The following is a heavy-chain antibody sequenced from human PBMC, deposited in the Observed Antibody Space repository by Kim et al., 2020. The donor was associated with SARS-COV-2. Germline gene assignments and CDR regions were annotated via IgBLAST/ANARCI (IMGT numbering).Heavy chain of an antibody. D-gene: IGHD3-10*01. CDR1: GGSISSSSYY. CDR3: ASRMVRGVTPFGY. Sequence: SETLSLTCTVSGGSISSSSYYWGWIRQPPGKGLEWIGSIYYSGSTYYNPSLKSRVTISVDTSKNQFSLKLSSVTAADTAVYYCASRMVRGVTPFGYWGQG. CDR2: IYYSGST. V-gene: IGHV4-39*01. J-gene: IGHJ4*02.